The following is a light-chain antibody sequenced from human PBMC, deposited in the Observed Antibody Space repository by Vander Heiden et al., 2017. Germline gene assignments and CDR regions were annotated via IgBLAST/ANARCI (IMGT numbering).Light chain of an antibody. CDR2: GAS. CDR3: QQYNNWPPLT. J-gene: IGKJ4*01. V-gene: IGKV3-15*01. Sequence: EIVMTQSPATLSVSPGERATLSCRASQSVSSNLAWYQQKPGQAPRLLIYGASTRATGIPARFSGSGSGTEFTLTISSRQSEDSAVYYCQQYNNWPPLTFGGGTKVEIK. CDR1: QSVSSN.